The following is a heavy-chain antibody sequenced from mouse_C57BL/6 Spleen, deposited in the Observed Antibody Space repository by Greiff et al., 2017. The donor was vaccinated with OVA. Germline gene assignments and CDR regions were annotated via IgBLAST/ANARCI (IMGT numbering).Heavy chain of an antibody. V-gene: IGHV6-3*01. CDR1: GFTFSNYW. CDR2: IRLKSDNYAT. J-gene: IGHJ3*01. CDR3: TDLIGFAY. Sequence: EVKVEESGGGLVQPGGSMKLSCVASGFTFSNYWMNWVRQSPEKGLEWVAQIRLKSDNYATHYAESVKGRFTISRDDSKSSVYLQMNNLRAEDTGIYYCTDLIGFAYWGQGTLVTVSA.